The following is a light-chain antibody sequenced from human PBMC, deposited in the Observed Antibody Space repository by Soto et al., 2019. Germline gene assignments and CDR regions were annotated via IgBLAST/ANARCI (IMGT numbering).Light chain of an antibody. Sequence: QSVLTQPPSVSAAPGQKVTISCSGSRSNIGNNYVSWYQQLPGTAPKLLIYDNKNRPSGIPDRYSGSKSGTSATLGITGLQTGDEADYYCGTWDDSLSAGVFGGGTKLTVL. CDR3: GTWDDSLSAGV. V-gene: IGLV1-51*01. CDR2: DNK. CDR1: RSNIGNNY. J-gene: IGLJ2*01.